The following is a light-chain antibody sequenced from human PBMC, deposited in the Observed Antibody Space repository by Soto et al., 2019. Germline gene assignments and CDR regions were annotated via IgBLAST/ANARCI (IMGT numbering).Light chain of an antibody. V-gene: IGKV3-20*01. CDR2: GAS. Sequence: EIALTQSPGTLSLSPGERATLSCRASQSISATYLAWYQHKPGQAPRLLIYGASSRATGIPDRFSGTGSGTDFTLTISRLEPEDFAVYYCQQYGGSPLYTFGQGTKLEIK. CDR1: QSISATY. J-gene: IGKJ2*01. CDR3: QQYGGSPLYT.